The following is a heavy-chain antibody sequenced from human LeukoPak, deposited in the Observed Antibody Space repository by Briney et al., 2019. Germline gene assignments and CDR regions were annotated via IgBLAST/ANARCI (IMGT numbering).Heavy chain of an antibody. D-gene: IGHD2-15*01. V-gene: IGHV1-3*01. CDR1: GYTFTSYA. CDR2: INAGNGNT. Sequence: GASVTVSCTSSGYTFTSYAMHWVRQAPGQRLEWMGWINAGNGNTKYSQKFQGRVTITRDTSASTAYMELSSLRSDDTAVYSCARALGYCSGGSCFPHAFDIWGQGTMVTVSS. J-gene: IGHJ3*02. CDR3: ARALGYCSGGSCFPHAFDI.